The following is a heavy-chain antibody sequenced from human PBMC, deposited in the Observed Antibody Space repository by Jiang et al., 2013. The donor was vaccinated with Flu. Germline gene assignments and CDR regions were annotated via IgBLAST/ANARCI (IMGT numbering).Heavy chain of an antibody. V-gene: IGHV5-51*01. J-gene: IGHJ4*02. CDR2: IFPADSDT. D-gene: IGHD1-26*01. CDR1: GYSFTSYW. CDR3: ARRSYSGSWEFDY. Sequence: GAEVKKPGESLKISCKGSGYSFTSYWVAWVRQVPGQGLEWMGIIFPADSDTKYSPSFQGQVTISADRSINTAYLQWSSLQASDTAMYYCARRSYSGSWEFDYWGQGTLVTVSS.